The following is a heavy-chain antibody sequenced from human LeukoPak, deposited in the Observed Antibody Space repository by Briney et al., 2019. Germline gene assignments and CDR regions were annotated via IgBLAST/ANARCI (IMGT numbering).Heavy chain of an antibody. CDR3: ARGRELYAFDI. Sequence: GGSLRLSCAASGFTFSSYSMNWVRQAPGKGLEWVSSISSSSSYIYYADSVKGRFTISRDNAKNSLYLQMNSLRAEDTAVYYCARGRELYAFDIWGQGTMVTVSS. CDR2: ISSSSSYI. V-gene: IGHV3-21*01. J-gene: IGHJ3*02. CDR1: GFTFSSYS. D-gene: IGHD1-7*01.